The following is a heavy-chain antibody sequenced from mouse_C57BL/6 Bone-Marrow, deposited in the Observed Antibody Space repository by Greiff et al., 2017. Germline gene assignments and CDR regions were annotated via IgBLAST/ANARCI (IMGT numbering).Heavy chain of an antibody. Sequence: DVQLVESGGDLVKPGGSLKLSCAASGFTFSSYGMSWVRQTPDKRLEWVATISSGGSYTYYPDSVKGRLTISRDNAKNTLYLQMSSLKSEDTAMYYCARDGNSPYAMDYWGQGTSVTVSS. CDR2: ISSGGSYT. D-gene: IGHD2-1*01. J-gene: IGHJ4*01. CDR3: ARDGNSPYAMDY. V-gene: IGHV5-6*01. CDR1: GFTFSSYG.